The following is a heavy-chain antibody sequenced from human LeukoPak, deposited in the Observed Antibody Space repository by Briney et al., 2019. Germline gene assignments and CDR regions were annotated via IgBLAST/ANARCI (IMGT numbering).Heavy chain of an antibody. CDR3: ARHTFTLSRPLDS. CDR1: GFAVSSYY. CDR2: LYSGGSA. J-gene: IGHJ4*02. D-gene: IGHD3-22*01. Sequence: GGSLRLSCAASGFAVSSYYMSWVRQAPGQGLDWVSILYSGGSAFYSDSVKGRFSISRDNSRITLFLQLNSLRVEDTAVYYCARHTFTLSRPLDSWGQGTLVTVS. V-gene: IGHV3-66*04.